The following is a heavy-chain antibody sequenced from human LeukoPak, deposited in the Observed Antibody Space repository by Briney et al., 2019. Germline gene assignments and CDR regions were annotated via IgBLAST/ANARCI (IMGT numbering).Heavy chain of an antibody. CDR2: NYYSGST. V-gene: IGHV4-59*12. Sequence: SETLSLTCTVSGGSISSYYWSWLRQPPGKRLEWIGHNYYSGSTNYNPSLKSRVTISVDTSKNQFSLKLSSVTAADTAVYYCARGPNYYGSGSYLSWGQGTLVTVSS. J-gene: IGHJ5*02. CDR1: GGSISSYY. D-gene: IGHD3-10*01. CDR3: ARGPNYYGSGSYLS.